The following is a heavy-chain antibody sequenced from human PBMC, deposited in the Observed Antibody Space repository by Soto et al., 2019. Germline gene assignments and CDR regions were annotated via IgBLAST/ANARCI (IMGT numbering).Heavy chain of an antibody. CDR2: ISGGGAFT. V-gene: IGHV3-23*01. D-gene: IGHD1-26*01. Sequence: EVQLLESGGGLVQPGGSLRLSCAASGFTFSSNAMSWVRQAPGKGLEWVSTISGGGAFTYYAESVKGRFTISRDDPKNTLYLQMNSMRAEDTAIYYCAKSGPTNYFDYWGQGTLVTVSS. J-gene: IGHJ4*02. CDR3: AKSGPTNYFDY. CDR1: GFTFSSNA.